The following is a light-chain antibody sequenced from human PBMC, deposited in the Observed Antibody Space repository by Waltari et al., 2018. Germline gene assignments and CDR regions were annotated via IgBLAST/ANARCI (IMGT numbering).Light chain of an antibody. J-gene: IGLJ3*02. V-gene: IGLV2-23*02. CDR2: GVT. Sequence: QSALTQSASVSGSPGQSITLSCTGTSRDVGAHNVVSWYQHLPGRAPKLILSGVTKRPSGISDRFSGSKSGNTASLTISGLQSEDEADYYCSSYTQSRTRVFGGGTKVTVL. CDR3: SSYTQSRTRV. CDR1: SRDVGAHNV.